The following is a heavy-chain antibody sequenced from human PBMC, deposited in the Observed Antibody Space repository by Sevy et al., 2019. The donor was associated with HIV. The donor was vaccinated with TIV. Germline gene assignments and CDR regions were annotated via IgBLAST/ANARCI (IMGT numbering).Heavy chain of an antibody. Sequence: GGSLRLSCAASGFTFSSYSMNWFRQAPGKGLEWVSSISSSSSYIYYADSVKGRFTISRDNAKNSLYLQMNSLRAEDTAVYYCARNGLYGSGSFYYYYYGMDVWGQGTTVTVSS. CDR1: GFTFSSYS. D-gene: IGHD3-10*01. J-gene: IGHJ6*02. V-gene: IGHV3-21*01. CDR3: ARNGLYGSGSFYYYYYGMDV. CDR2: ISSSSSYI.